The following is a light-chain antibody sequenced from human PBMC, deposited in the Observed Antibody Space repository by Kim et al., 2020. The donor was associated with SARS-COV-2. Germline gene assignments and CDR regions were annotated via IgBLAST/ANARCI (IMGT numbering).Light chain of an antibody. J-gene: IGLJ2*01. Sequence: ALGQTVRITCQGDSLRSYYASWYQQKPRQAPVLVIYGKNNRPSGIPDRFSGSYSVNTASLTITGAQAEDEADYYCNSRDSSGFHVLFGGGTQLTVL. V-gene: IGLV3-19*01. CDR3: NSRDSSGFHVL. CDR2: GKN. CDR1: SLRSYY.